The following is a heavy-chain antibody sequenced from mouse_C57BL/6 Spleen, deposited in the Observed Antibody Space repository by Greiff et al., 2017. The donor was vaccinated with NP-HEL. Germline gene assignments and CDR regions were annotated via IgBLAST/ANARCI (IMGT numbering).Heavy chain of an antibody. Sequence: EVMLVESGGDLVKPGGSLKLSCAASGFTFSSYGMSWVRQTPDKRLEWVATTSSGGSYTYYPDSVKGRFTISRDNAKNTLYLQMSSLKSEDTAMYYCASLDSSGYWGQGTTLTVSS. CDR3: ASLDSSGY. J-gene: IGHJ2*01. CDR2: TSSGGSYT. V-gene: IGHV5-6*01. D-gene: IGHD3-2*01. CDR1: GFTFSSYG.